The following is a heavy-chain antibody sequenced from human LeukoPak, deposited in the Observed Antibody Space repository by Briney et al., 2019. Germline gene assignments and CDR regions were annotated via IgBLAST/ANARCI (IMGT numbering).Heavy chain of an antibody. CDR3: ARAEAVQLGYYFDY. D-gene: IGHD2-2*01. CDR2: IYHSGST. J-gene: IGHJ4*02. V-gene: IGHV4-30-2*01. Sequence: PSETLSLTCAVSGGSISSGGYSWSWIRQPPGKGLEWIGYIYHSGSTYYNPSLKSRVTISVDRSKNQFSLKLSSVTAADTAVYYCARAEAVQLGYYFDYWGQGTLVTVSS. CDR1: GGSISSGGYS.